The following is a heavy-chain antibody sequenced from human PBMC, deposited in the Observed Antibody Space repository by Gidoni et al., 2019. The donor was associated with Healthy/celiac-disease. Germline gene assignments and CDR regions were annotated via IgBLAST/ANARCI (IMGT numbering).Heavy chain of an antibody. CDR1: GFTFSSYE. CDR2: ISSSGSTI. Sequence: EVQLVESGGGLVQPGGSLRLPCAASGFTFSSYEMNWVRQAPGKGLEWVSYISSSGSTIYYADSVKGRFTISRDNAKNSLYLQMNSLRAEDTAVYYCARAGYYDSSGYYLDAFDIWGQGTMVTVSS. D-gene: IGHD3-22*01. CDR3: ARAGYYDSSGYYLDAFDI. V-gene: IGHV3-48*03. J-gene: IGHJ3*02.